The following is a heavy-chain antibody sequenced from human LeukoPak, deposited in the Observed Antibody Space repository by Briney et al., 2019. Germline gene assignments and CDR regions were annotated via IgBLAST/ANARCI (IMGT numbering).Heavy chain of an antibody. Sequence: ASVKVACKASGYTFTGHNMHWEREPPGQGLEWMVWINVHTGGAHYAQKCHGRVTMTRDTSISTAYMDLSMLRSNDTAAVDCARTHYDSSAYYSPADYWGQGTLVTVSS. CDR1: GYTFTGHN. J-gene: IGHJ4*02. CDR2: INVHTGGA. CDR3: ARTHYDSSAYYSPADY. D-gene: IGHD3-22*01. V-gene: IGHV1-2*02.